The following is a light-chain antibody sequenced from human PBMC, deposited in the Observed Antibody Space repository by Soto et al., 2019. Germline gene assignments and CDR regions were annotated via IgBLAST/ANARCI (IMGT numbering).Light chain of an antibody. V-gene: IGKV3-15*01. CDR1: QSVGSN. J-gene: IGKJ2*01. CDR2: GAS. Sequence: EIVMTQSPATLSVSPGERATLSCRASQSVGSNLAWYQQKPGQAPRLLIYGASTRATGIPARFSGSGSGTEFTITISSLQSEDFATYYCQQYNNRPPETFGQGTKME. CDR3: QQYNNRPPET.